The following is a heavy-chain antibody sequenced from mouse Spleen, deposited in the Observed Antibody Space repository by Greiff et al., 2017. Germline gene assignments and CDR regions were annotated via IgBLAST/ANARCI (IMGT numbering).Heavy chain of an antibody. Sequence: VQLQQSGPELVKPGASVKMSCKASGYTFTDYVISWVKQRTGQGLEWIGEIYPGSGSTYYNEKFKGKATLTADKSSNTAYMQLSSLTSEDSAVYFCARGGTTGFAYWGQGTLVTVSA. CDR3: ARGGTTGFAY. J-gene: IGHJ3*01. CDR2: IYPGSGST. V-gene: IGHV1-77*01. D-gene: IGHD1-1*01. CDR1: GYTFTDYV.